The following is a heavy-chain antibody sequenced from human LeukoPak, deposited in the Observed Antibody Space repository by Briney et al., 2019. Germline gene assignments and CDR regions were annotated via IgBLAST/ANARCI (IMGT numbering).Heavy chain of an antibody. CDR1: GFTFSSYA. V-gene: IGHV3-30-3*01. Sequence: GRSLRLSCAASGFTFSSYAMHWVRQAPGKGLEWVAVISYDGSNKYYADSVKGRFTISRDNSKNTLYLQMNSLRAEDTAVYYCARDDKYCSSTSCYWGNDYWGQGTLVTVSS. CDR3: ARDDKYCSSTSCYWGNDY. D-gene: IGHD2-2*01. J-gene: IGHJ4*02. CDR2: ISYDGSNK.